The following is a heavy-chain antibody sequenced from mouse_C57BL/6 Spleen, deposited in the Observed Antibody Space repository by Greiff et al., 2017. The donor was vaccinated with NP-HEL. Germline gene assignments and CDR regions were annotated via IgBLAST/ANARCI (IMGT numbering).Heavy chain of an antibody. CDR3: ARRYGSSYGGYFDV. CDR1: GYTFTSYW. J-gene: IGHJ1*03. CDR2: IHPNSGST. Sequence: QVQLKQSGAELVKPGASVKLSCKASGYTFTSYWMHWVKQRPGQGLEWIGMIHPNSGSTNYNEKFKSKATLTVDKSSSTAYMQLSSLTSEDSAVYYCARRYGSSYGGYFDVWGTGTTVTVSS. D-gene: IGHD1-1*01. V-gene: IGHV1-64*01.